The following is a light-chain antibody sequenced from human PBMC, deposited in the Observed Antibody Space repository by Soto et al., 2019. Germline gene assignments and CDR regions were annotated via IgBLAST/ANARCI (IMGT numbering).Light chain of an antibody. CDR3: QQTHAVPLT. Sequence: DIQMTQSPSSLSASVGDRFTITCRASQSISSYLNWYQQKPGKAPKVLIFAASSLRSGVPSRFSGSGYGTDFTLTINNLHPEDSATYYCQQTHAVPLTFGQGTRLEIK. CDR2: AAS. CDR1: QSISSY. J-gene: IGKJ5*01. V-gene: IGKV1-39*01.